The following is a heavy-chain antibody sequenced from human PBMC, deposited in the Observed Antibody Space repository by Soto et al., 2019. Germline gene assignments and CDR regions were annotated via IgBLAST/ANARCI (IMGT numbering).Heavy chain of an antibody. CDR1: GYTFTSYY. CDR2: INPSGGST. D-gene: IGHD1-26*01. Sequence: QVQLVQSGAEVKKPGASVKVSCKASGYTFTSYYMHWVRQAPGQGLEWMGIINPSGGSTSYAQKFQGRVTMTRDTTTSTVYMELSSLRSEDTAVYYCAITGSYRTSDYWGQGTLVTVSS. V-gene: IGHV1-46*01. CDR3: AITGSYRTSDY. J-gene: IGHJ4*02.